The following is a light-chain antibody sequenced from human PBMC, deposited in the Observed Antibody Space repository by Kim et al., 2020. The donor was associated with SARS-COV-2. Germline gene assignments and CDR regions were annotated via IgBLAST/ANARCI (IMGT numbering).Light chain of an antibody. CDR3: SSYTSGSTLV. Sequence: QSALTQPASVSGSPGQSITISCTGTSSDVGGYNYVSWYQQHPGKAPKLMIYDVSNRPSGVSNRFSGSKSGNTASLTISGLQAEDEADYYCSSYTSGSTLVFGGGTQRTVL. CDR2: DVS. V-gene: IGLV2-14*03. J-gene: IGLJ2*01. CDR1: SSDVGGYNY.